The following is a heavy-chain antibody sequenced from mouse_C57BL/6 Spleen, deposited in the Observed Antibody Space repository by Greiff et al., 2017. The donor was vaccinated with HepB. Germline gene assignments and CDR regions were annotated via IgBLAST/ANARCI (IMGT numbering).Heavy chain of an antibody. D-gene: IGHD2-1*01. V-gene: IGHV1-69*01. CDR3: ASGGIYYGKRRWYFDV. CDR2: IDPSDSYT. Sequence: QVQLQQPGAELVMPGASVKLSCKASGYTFTSYWMHWVKQRPGQGLEWIGEIDPSDSYTNYNQKFKGKSTLTVDKSYSTAYMQLSSLTSEYSAVYYCASGGIYYGKRRWYFDVWGTGTTVTVSS. J-gene: IGHJ1*03. CDR1: GYTFTSYW.